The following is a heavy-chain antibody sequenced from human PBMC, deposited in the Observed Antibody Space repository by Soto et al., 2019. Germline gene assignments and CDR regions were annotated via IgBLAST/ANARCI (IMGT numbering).Heavy chain of an antibody. CDR1: GFTFSSYS. Sequence: EVQVVESGGGLVQPGGSLRLSCAASGFTFSSYSMNWVRQAPGKGLEWVSYISSSSSTIFYADSVKGRFTISRDNAKDSLYRQMTSLRAEGTAVYYCARDIDGGGQGTLVTVSS. CDR3: ARDIDG. V-gene: IGHV3-48*01. CDR2: ISSSSSTI. J-gene: IGHJ4*02. D-gene: IGHD2-15*01.